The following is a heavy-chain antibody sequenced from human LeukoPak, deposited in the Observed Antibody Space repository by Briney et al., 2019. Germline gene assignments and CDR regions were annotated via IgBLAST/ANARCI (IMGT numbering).Heavy chain of an antibody. J-gene: IGHJ4*02. V-gene: IGHV3-7*01. CDR2: IKQDGSEK. CDR3: ARDGWATSDY. D-gene: IGHD3-10*01. Sequence: GGSLRLSCAASGFTFSSYWMSWVGQAPGKGLEWGANIKQDGSEKYYVDSGKGRFTISRENDKNSLYLQMNSLRAEDTAVYYCARDGWATSDYWGQGTLVTVSS. CDR1: GFTFSSYW.